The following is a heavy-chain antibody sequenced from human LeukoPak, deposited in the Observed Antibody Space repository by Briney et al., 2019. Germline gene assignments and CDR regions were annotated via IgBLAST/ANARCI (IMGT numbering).Heavy chain of an antibody. J-gene: IGHJ4*02. D-gene: IGHD3-9*01. V-gene: IGHV4-39*01. CDR1: GGSISSSSYY. CDR2: IYYSGST. Sequence: SETLSLTCTVSGGSISSSSYYWGWIRQPPGKGLEWIGSIYYSGSTYYNPSLKSRVTISVDTSKNQFSLKLSSVTAADTAVYYCARHARPRLLRYFGWTPQEFDYWGQGALVTVSS. CDR3: ARHARPRLLRYFGWTPQEFDY.